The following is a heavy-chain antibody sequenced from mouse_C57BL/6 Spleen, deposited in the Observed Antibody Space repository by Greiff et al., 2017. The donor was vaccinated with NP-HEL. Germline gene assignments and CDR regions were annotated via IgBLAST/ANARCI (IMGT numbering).Heavy chain of an antibody. CDR1: GYTFTSYW. CDR2: IYPGSGST. J-gene: IGHJ2*01. V-gene: IGHV1-55*01. CDR3: ARSRDDDGGVFGY. D-gene: IGHD2-4*01. Sequence: QVQLQQPGAELVKPGASVKMSCKASGYTFTSYWITWVKQRPGQGLEWIGDIYPGSGSTNYNEKFKSKATLTVDTSSSTAYMQLSSLTSEDSAVYYCARSRDDDGGVFGYWGQGTTLTVAS.